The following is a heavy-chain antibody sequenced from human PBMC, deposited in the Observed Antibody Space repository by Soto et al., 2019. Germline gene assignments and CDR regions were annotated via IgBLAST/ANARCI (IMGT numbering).Heavy chain of an antibody. V-gene: IGHV1-18*01. J-gene: IGHJ4*02. CDR1: GYTFTSYG. D-gene: IGHD1-26*01. CDR3: ARDLIVGATPPYDFDY. CDR2: ISAYNGNT. Sequence: QVQLVQSGAEVKKPGASVKVSCKASGYTFTSYGISWVRQAPGQGLEWMGWISAYNGNTNYAQKLQGRVTMTTDTSPSTAYMELRSLRSADRAVYYCARDLIVGATPPYDFDYWGQGTLVTVSS.